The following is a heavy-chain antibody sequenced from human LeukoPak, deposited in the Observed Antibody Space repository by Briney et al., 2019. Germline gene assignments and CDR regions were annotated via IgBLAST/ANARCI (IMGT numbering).Heavy chain of an antibody. CDR2: ISGSGGST. Sequence: GGSLRLSCAASEFTFVRYAMSWVRQAPGKGLEWVSPISGSGGSTYYADSVKGRFTISRDNSKNTLYLQMNSLRAEDTAVYYCAKLPERIAAAGTDWFDPWGQGTLVTVSS. CDR1: EFTFVRYA. J-gene: IGHJ5*02. CDR3: AKLPERIAAAGTDWFDP. V-gene: IGHV3-23*01. D-gene: IGHD6-13*01.